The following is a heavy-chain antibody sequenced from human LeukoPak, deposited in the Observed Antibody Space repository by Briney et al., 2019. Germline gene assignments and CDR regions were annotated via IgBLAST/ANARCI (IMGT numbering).Heavy chain of an antibody. CDR1: GGTFSSYA. D-gene: IGHD3-22*01. J-gene: IGHJ3*02. Sequence: SVKVSCKASGGTFSSYAISWVRQAPGQGLEWMGGIIPIFGTANYAQKFQGRVTITADESTSTAYMELSSLRSEDTAVYYCARGYYYDSSGYYYGPHDAFDIWGQGTMVTVSS. CDR3: ARGYYYDSSGYYYGPHDAFDI. V-gene: IGHV1-69*13. CDR2: IIPIFGTA.